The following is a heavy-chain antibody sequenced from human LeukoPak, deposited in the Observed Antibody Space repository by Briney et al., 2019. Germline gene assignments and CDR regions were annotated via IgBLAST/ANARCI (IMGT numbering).Heavy chain of an antibody. J-gene: IGHJ4*02. CDR1: GGIFSTYA. D-gene: IGHD6-19*01. CDR2: IIPIFGTA. CDR3: ARARGAVAGTFDY. Sequence: SVKVSCKASGGIFSTYAISWVRQAPGQGLEWMGGIIPIFGTANYAQKFQGRVTITADKSTSTSYMELSRLRSEDTAVYYCARARGAVAGTFDYSGQGNLGTVS. V-gene: IGHV1-69*06.